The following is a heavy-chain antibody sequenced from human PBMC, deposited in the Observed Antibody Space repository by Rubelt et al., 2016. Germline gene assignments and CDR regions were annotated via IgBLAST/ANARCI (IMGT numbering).Heavy chain of an antibody. Sequence: VQLVESGGGLVQPGGSLRLSCAASGFTVSSNYMSWVRQAPGKGLEWVAFTRKDESDKYYADSVKGRFTISRDNSKNTLYLQMNNLRGEDTAVYFCPTGGFDYWGQGTLVTVSS. CDR3: PTGGFDY. CDR2: TRKDESDK. CDR1: GFTVSSNY. V-gene: IGHV3-30*02. J-gene: IGHJ4*02. D-gene: IGHD3-16*01.